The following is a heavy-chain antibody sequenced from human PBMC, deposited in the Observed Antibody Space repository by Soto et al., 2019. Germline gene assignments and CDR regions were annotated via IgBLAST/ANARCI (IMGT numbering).Heavy chain of an antibody. Sequence: SDPLSLTYAVFGGNFGDYYWSWILKKTGKGLEWIGEINHSGSTNYNPSLKSRVTISVDTSKNQFSLKLSSVTAADTAVYYCARCLTGYCSGGSCYSVRAFDYWGQGTLVTVSS. CDR3: ARCLTGYCSGGSCYSVRAFDY. V-gene: IGHV4-34*01. D-gene: IGHD2-15*01. CDR2: INHSGST. CDR1: GGNFGDYY. J-gene: IGHJ4*02.